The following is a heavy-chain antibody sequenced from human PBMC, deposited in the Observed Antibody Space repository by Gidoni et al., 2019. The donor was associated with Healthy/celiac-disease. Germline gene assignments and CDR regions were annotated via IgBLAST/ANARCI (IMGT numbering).Heavy chain of an antibody. CDR3: ARDLRWGVLMVYATPFDY. CDR1: GYTFTSYG. CDR2: ISAYNGNT. Sequence: QVQLVQSGAEVKKPGASVTVSCKASGYTFTSYGISWVRQAPGQGLEWMGWISAYNGNTNYAQKLQGRVTMTTDTSTSTAYMELRSLRSDDTAVYYCARDLRWGVLMVYATPFDYWGQGTLVTVSS. V-gene: IGHV1-18*01. J-gene: IGHJ4*02. D-gene: IGHD2-8*01.